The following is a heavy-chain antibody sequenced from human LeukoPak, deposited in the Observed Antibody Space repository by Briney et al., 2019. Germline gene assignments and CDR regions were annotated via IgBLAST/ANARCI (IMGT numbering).Heavy chain of an antibody. CDR3: ARDRREDYSGDFDL. CDR2: IYHSGST. J-gene: IGHJ2*01. Sequence: SETLSLTCTVSGGSISSGGYYWSWIRQPPGKGLEWIGYIYHSGSTYYNPSLKSRVTMSVDTSKNQFSLKLSSVTAADTAVYYCARDRREDYSGDFDLWGRGTIVTVSS. CDR1: GGSISSGGYY. V-gene: IGHV4-30-2*01. D-gene: IGHD2-15*01.